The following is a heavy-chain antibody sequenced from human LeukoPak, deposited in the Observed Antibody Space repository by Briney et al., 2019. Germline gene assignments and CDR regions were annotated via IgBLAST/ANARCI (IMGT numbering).Heavy chain of an antibody. CDR3: ARVPTVTHYFDY. CDR2: IYSSGSA. D-gene: IGHD4-17*01. J-gene: IGHJ4*02. Sequence: PSETLSLTCTVSGGSISSGSYYWTWIRQHPGKGLEWIGYIYSSGSAYYNPSLKSRVTISIDTSKNQFSLMLSSVTAADTAVYYCARVPTVTHYFDYWGQGTLVTVSS. CDR1: GGSISSGSYY. V-gene: IGHV4-31*03.